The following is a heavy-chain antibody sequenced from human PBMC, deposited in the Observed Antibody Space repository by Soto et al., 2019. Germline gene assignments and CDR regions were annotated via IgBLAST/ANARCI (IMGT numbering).Heavy chain of an antibody. CDR1: GYSFTSQY. Sequence: QVQLVQSGAEVEKPGASVKISCKASGYSFTSQYVHWVRQAPGQGLEWMGIINPNGGSTTYAQKFQGRGPKTRDTATSHVSRGRGPPKPGDTAVFYCAGGEGLRPGGGGTEPLDIWGQGTMVTVAS. CDR3: AGGEGLRPGGGGTEPLDI. D-gene: IGHD3-16*01. J-gene: IGHJ3*02. CDR2: INPNGGST. V-gene: IGHV1-46*03.